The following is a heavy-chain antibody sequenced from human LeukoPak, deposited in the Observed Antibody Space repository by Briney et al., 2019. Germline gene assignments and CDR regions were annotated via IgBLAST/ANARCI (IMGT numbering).Heavy chain of an antibody. J-gene: IGHJ4*02. CDR3: WRSEAYFYRSGSYYWFDY. CDR1: GYTFTGYY. Sequence: GASVKVSCKASGYTFTGYYRHWVRQAPGQRLGWLGWINPNSGGTNSAQKRQGRVTMTRDTSSSTAYMELSRLRSDDTAGYYLWRSEAYFYRSGSYYWFDYWGQGTLVTVSS. CDR2: INPNSGGT. V-gene: IGHV1-2*02. D-gene: IGHD3-10*01.